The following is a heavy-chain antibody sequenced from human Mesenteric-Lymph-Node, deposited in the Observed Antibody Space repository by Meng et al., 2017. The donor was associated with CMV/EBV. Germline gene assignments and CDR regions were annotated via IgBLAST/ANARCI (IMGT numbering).Heavy chain of an antibody. CDR3: ATESTYGDSGLF. CDR1: GFSFTTSE. J-gene: IGHJ4*02. Sequence: GGSLRLSCGASGFSFTTSEMHWVRRAPGKGLEWVSYITSSGSVKKYADSVKGRFIISRDNSRKSLYRQMNSLRVEDTAVYYCATESTYGDSGLFWGQGTLVTVSS. D-gene: IGHD4-17*01. V-gene: IGHV3-48*03. CDR2: ITSSGSVK.